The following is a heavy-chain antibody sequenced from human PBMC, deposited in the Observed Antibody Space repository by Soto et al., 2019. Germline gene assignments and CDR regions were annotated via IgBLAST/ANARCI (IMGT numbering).Heavy chain of an antibody. V-gene: IGHV3-23*01. D-gene: IGHD6-13*01. Sequence: EVQLLESGGGLVQPGGSLRLSSAASGFTFSSYAMSWVRQAPGKGLEWVSAISGSGGSTYYADSVKGRFTISRDNSKNTLYLQMNSLRAEDTAGYYCAKVIAAGGTGYWFDPWGQGTLVTVSS. CDR2: ISGSGGST. CDR3: AKVIAAGGTGYWFDP. CDR1: GFTFSSYA. J-gene: IGHJ5*02.